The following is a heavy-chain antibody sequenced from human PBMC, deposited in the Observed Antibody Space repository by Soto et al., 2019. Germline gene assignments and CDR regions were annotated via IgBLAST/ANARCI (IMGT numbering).Heavy chain of an antibody. Sequence: XGSLRLSCAAAGFTFSSYGMHWVRQAPGKGLEWVAVISYDGSNKYYADSVKGRFTISRDNSKNTLYLQMNSLRAEDTAVYYCAKDSTMVVVGTIDYWGQGTLVTVS. CDR1: GFTFSSYG. D-gene: IGHD3-22*01. J-gene: IGHJ4*02. CDR3: AKDSTMVVVGTIDY. CDR2: ISYDGSNK. V-gene: IGHV3-30*18.